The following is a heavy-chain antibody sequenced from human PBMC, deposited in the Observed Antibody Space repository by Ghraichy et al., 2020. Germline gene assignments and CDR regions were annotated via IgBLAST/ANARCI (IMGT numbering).Heavy chain of an antibody. V-gene: IGHV4-39*01. Sequence: GSLRLSCTVSGGSISSSSYYWGWIRQPPGKGLEWIGSIYYSGSTYYNPSLKSRVTISVDTSKNQFSLKLSSVTAADTAVYYCARLLGTSCYGGERGDCLDPYYFDYWGQGTLVTVSS. CDR3: ARLLGTSCYGGERGDCLDPYYFDY. D-gene: IGHD2-2*01. CDR1: GGSISSSSYY. CDR2: IYYSGST. J-gene: IGHJ4*02.